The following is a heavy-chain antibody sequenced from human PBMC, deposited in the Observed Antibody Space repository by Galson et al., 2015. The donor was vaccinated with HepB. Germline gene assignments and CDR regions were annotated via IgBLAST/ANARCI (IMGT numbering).Heavy chain of an antibody. D-gene: IGHD1-26*01. CDR2: INTRVGTT. V-gene: IGHV1-46*01. CDR3: VRGGGVYSGSYYAFDL. Sequence: SVKVSCKASGYSFTNSFMHWVRQAPGQGLEWMGMINTRVGTTGHAQTFQGRFTMTTDTATGTFYMLLSSLRSEDTAVYSCVRGGGVYSGSYYAFDLWGQGTMVTVSS. CDR1: GYSFTNSF. J-gene: IGHJ3*01.